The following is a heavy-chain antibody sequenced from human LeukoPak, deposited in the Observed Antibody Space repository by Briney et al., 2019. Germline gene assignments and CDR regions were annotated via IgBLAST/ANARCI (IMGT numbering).Heavy chain of an antibody. CDR1: GVSISSSSYY. Sequence: ASETLSLNCTVSGVSISSSSYYWGWIRQPPGKGLEWIGSIFCSGNTYYNPSLKIRVTTSVDTSKIEFCLQMTAVTAADTAVFYCARVRFGGVTKRYRYFDYWGQGTLVTVSS. D-gene: IGHD3-16*01. CDR2: IFCSGNT. J-gene: IGHJ4*02. CDR3: ARVRFGGVTKRYRYFDY. V-gene: IGHV4-39*07.